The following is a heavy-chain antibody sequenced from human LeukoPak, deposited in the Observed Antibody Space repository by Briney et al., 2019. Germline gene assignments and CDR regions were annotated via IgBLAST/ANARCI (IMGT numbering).Heavy chain of an antibody. CDR3: ARAPQGVSLFDY. CDR2: IWYDGSNK. J-gene: IGHJ4*02. V-gene: IGHV3-33*01. D-gene: IGHD3-16*01. CDR1: GFTFSSYG. Sequence: GRSLRLSCAASGFTFSSYGMHWVRQAPGKGLEWVAVIWYDGSNKYYADSVKGRFTISRDNSKNTLYLQMNSLRAEDTAVYYCARAPQGVSLFDYWGQGTLVTVSS.